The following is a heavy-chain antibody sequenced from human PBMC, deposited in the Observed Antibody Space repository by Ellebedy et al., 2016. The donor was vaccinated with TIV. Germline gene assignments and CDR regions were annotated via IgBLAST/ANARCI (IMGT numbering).Heavy chain of an antibody. D-gene: IGHD6-25*01. CDR2: IYPYDSDT. J-gene: IGHJ4*02. V-gene: IGHV5-51*01. Sequence: GESLKISXQASGYSFSNFWIGWVRQMPGKGLEWMGLIYPYDSDTKYSPSFQGHVTISADTSINTAYLQWDSLKASDTAMYYCARLEDEIAAGDCWGQGTLVTVSS. CDR1: GYSFSNFW. CDR3: ARLEDEIAAGDC.